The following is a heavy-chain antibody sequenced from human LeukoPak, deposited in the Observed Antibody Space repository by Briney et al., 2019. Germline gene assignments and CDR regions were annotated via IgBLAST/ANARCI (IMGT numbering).Heavy chain of an antibody. CDR3: TRDPPPLYYYDSSAFDY. V-gene: IGHV3-21*03. CDR2: ISSSSSYI. CDR1: GFTFSSYS. D-gene: IGHD3-22*01. J-gene: IGHJ4*02. Sequence: GGSLRLSCAASGFTFSSYSMNWVRQAPGKGLEWVSSISSSSSYIYYADSVKGRFTISRDNAKNSLYLQMNSLKTEDTAVYYCTRDPPPLYYYDSSAFDYWGQGTLVTVSS.